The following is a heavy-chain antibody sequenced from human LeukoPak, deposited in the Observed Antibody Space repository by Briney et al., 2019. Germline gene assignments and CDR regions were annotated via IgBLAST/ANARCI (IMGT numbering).Heavy chain of an antibody. Sequence: GGSLRLSCAASGFTFSSYTMNWVRQAPGKGLEWVSCISSSSSYIYYADSVKGRFTISRDNAKNSLYLQMNSLRAEDTAVYYCARLVGIVVVAAAMFDYWGQGTLVTVSS. D-gene: IGHD2-2*01. CDR3: ARLVGIVVVAAAMFDY. CDR1: GFTFSSYT. J-gene: IGHJ4*02. V-gene: IGHV3-21*01. CDR2: ISSSSSYI.